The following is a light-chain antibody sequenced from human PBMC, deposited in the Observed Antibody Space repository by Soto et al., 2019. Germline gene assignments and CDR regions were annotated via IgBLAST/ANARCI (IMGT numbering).Light chain of an antibody. V-gene: IGKV1-39*01. CDR1: QDISNY. Sequence: DIQMTQSPSSLSASVGDRVTITCQASQDISNYLNWFQQKPGKAPKLLIYDASSLQSGVPSRFSGSGSGTDFTLTISSLQPEDFATYYCQQSYSTLTWTFGQGTKVDIK. J-gene: IGKJ1*01. CDR2: DAS. CDR3: QQSYSTLTWT.